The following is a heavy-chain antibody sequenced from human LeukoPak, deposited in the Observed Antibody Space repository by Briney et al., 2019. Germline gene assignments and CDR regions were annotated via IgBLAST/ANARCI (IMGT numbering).Heavy chain of an antibody. CDR1: GGTLSSFG. D-gene: IGHD2-21*02. CDR3: AREGAYCGGDCYLRAPID. J-gene: IGHJ4*02. Sequence: SVKVSCTASGGTLSSFGISWLRQAPGQGLEWMGGINPLFDTPNYVPKFQGRVTITAGEYTSTAYMELSGLTSEDTAVYYCAREGAYCGGDCYLRAPIDWGQGTLVTVSS. V-gene: IGHV1-69*13. CDR2: INPLFDTP.